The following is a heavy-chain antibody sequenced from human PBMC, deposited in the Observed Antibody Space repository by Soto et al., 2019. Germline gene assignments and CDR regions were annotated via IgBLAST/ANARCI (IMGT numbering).Heavy chain of an antibody. CDR2: IVGSGDEI. Sequence: EVQLLESGGGLVQPGGSLRLSCAASGFTLSTYAMTWVRQAPGKGLECVSGIVGSGDEIHYADSVKGRFTISKDNSKNTLYLQMNSLRADDTDVYYCAKDAVYNDGLWLMDHWGQGTLVTVSS. CDR1: GFTLSTYA. J-gene: IGHJ4*02. CDR3: AKDAVYNDGLWLMDH. D-gene: IGHD2-21*01. V-gene: IGHV3-23*01.